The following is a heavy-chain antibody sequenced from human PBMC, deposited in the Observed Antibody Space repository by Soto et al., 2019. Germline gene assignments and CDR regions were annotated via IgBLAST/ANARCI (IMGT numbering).Heavy chain of an antibody. CDR3: ARGTTTSAFSAMDV. V-gene: IGHV3-30-3*01. D-gene: IGHD1-1*01. CDR2: ILDGGSNK. J-gene: IGHJ6*02. Sequence: QVQLVESGGGVVQPGRSLRLSCAASGFTFSNNAMDWVRQAPGKGLEWVAVILDGGSNKYIAESVKGRFTISRDNSKNTLFLQMNSLRAEDTAIYYCARGTTTSAFSAMDVWGQGTTVPVSS. CDR1: GFTFSNNA.